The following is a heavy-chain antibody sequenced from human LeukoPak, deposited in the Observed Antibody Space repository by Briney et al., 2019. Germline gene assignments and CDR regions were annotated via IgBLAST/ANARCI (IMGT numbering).Heavy chain of an antibody. Sequence: GGSLRLSCAASGLTFSSYWMTWVRQAPRKGLEWVANIKQDGSEKYYVDSVKGRFTISRDNAKNSLYLQMNSLRAEDTAVYYCARDGGIAYYYYMDVWGKGTTVTVSS. J-gene: IGHJ6*03. CDR2: IKQDGSEK. CDR3: ARDGGIAYYYYMDV. D-gene: IGHD4-23*01. V-gene: IGHV3-7*01. CDR1: GLTFSSYW.